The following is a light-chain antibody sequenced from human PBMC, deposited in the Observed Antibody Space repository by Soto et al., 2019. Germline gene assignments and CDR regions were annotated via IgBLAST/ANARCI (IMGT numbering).Light chain of an antibody. CDR3: QQYNNWPPWT. Sequence: EIVLTQSPGTLSLSPGERATLSCRASQSVTSSYLAWYQRKPGQAPRLLIYATSSRPTGIPARFSGSGSGTEFTLTISSLQSEDFAVYYCQQYNNWPPWTFGQGTKVEIK. V-gene: IGKV3-15*01. J-gene: IGKJ1*01. CDR2: ATS. CDR1: QSVTSSY.